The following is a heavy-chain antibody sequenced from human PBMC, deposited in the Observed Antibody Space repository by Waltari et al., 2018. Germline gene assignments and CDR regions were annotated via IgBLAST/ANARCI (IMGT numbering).Heavy chain of an antibody. D-gene: IGHD6-6*01. J-gene: IGHJ4*02. CDR1: NGSIHSYF. CDR3: ARHGGVAALYYFDY. CDR2: IYSTGPT. Sequence: VQLQESGPGLVKPSETLSLTCSVSNGSIHSYFWSWIRQPPGKGLEWIGYIYSTGPTDYNPSLGSRVTISVDTSKNQFSLRLSSVTAADTAVYYCARHGGVAALYYFDYWGQGTLVTVSS. V-gene: IGHV4-59*08.